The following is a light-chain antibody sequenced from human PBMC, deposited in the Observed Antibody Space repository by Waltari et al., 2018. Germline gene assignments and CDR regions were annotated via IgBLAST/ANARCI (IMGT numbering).Light chain of an antibody. Sequence: PSSVSVSPGQTARITCSGDILANKYARWFQQKPGQAPVLVIYKDNERPSRIPERFSGSSSGTTVTLTISGAQVEDEADYYCFSATDNNQVFGGGTKLTVL. J-gene: IGLJ3*02. CDR2: KDN. V-gene: IGLV3-27*01. CDR1: ILANKY. CDR3: FSATDNNQV.